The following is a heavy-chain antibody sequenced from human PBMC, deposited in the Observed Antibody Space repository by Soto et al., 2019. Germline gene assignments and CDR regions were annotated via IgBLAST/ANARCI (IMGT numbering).Heavy chain of an antibody. J-gene: IGHJ6*02. CDR3: ARDQTWSSTLYYYYYGMDV. CDR2: ISSSSSFI. CDR1: GFTFSNYN. D-gene: IGHD6-13*01. V-gene: IGHV3-21*01. Sequence: GGSLRLSCAASGFTFSNYNMNWVRQAPGEGLEWVSSISSSSSFIYYADSVKGRFTISRDKAKNSLYLQMNSLRAEDTAVYYCARDQTWSSTLYYYYYGMDVWGQGTTVTVSS.